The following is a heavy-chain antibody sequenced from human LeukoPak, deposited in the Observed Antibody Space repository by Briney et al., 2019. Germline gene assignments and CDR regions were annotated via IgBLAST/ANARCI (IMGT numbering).Heavy chain of an antibody. V-gene: IGHV4-59*01. CDR2: IYYSGST. D-gene: IGHD3-3*01. J-gene: IGHJ4*02. CDR3: AREGSRDFWSGPVYYFDY. Sequence: SETLSLTCTVSGGSISSYYWSWIRQPPGKGLEWIGYIYYSGSTNYNPSLKSRVTISVHTSKNQFSLKLSSVTAADTAVYYCAREGSRDFWSGPVYYFDYWGQGTLVTVSS. CDR1: GGSISSYY.